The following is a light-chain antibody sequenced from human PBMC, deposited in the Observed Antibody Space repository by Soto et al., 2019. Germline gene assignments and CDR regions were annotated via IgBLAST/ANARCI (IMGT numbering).Light chain of an antibody. Sequence: QPVLTQPPSASGTPGQRVTISCSGSSSNIGSNTVNWYQQLPGTAPKLLIYSNNQRPSGVPDRFSGSKSGTSASLAISGLQSEDVADYYWASWDDSLNGYVFGTVTKLTVL. J-gene: IGLJ1*01. V-gene: IGLV1-44*01. CDR3: ASWDDSLNGYV. CDR2: SNN. CDR1: SSNIGSNT.